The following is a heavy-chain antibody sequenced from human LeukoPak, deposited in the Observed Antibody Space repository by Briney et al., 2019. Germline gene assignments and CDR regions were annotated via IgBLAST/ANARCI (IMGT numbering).Heavy chain of an antibody. Sequence: GGSLRLSCAASGFTFSSYEMNWVRQAPGKGLEWVSYISSSGTAIYYADSVKGRFTISRDNAKNSLYLQMNSLRADDTAVYYCARESPSYGGNVFDYWGQGTLVTVSS. CDR1: GFTFSSYE. D-gene: IGHD4-23*01. V-gene: IGHV3-48*03. J-gene: IGHJ4*02. CDR2: ISSSGTAI. CDR3: ARESPSYGGNVFDY.